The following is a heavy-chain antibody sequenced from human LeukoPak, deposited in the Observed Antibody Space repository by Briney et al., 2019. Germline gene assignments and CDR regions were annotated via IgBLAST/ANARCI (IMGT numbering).Heavy chain of an antibody. J-gene: IGHJ4*02. CDR3: ARESGYDLGIDY. CDR1: GGSISNYY. CDR2: IYYSGST. V-gene: IGHV4-59*01. Sequence: SETLSLTCTVSGGSISNYYWSWIRQPPGKGLEWIGYIYYSGSTKYNPSLKSRVTISVDTSKNQFSLKLSSVTAADTAVYYCARESGYDLGIDYWGQGTLVTVSS. D-gene: IGHD5-12*01.